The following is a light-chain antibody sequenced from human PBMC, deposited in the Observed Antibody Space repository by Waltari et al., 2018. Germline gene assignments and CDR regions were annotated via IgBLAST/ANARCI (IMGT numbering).Light chain of an antibody. CDR3: CSYAGSATPYV. V-gene: IGLV2-23*02. CDR2: EVT. Sequence: QSALTQPASVSGSPGQSITISCTGTSSDVGRYNLLSWYQQHPGKAPKLMIFEVTKRPSGVSNRFSGSTSGNTASLTISGLQAEDEADYYCCSYAGSATPYVFGTGTKVTVL. J-gene: IGLJ1*01. CDR1: SSDVGRYNL.